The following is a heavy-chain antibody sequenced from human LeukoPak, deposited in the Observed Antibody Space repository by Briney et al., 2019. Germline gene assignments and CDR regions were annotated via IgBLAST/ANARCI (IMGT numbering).Heavy chain of an antibody. D-gene: IGHD3-10*01. CDR1: GXSFTSYW. CDR2: IYPADSNT. CDR3: ATITMVRGVITFFDY. J-gene: IGHJ4*02. Sequence: GESLKISCKGSGXSFTSYWIGWVRQMPGKGLEWMGIIYPADSNTRYSPSFQGQVTISADKSINTAYLQWSSLKASDTAMYYCATITMVRGVITFFDYWGQGTLVTVSS. V-gene: IGHV5-51*01.